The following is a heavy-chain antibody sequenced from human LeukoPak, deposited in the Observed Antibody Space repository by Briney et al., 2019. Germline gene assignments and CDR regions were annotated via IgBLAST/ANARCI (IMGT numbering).Heavy chain of an antibody. J-gene: IGHJ3*02. V-gene: IGHV3-72*01. Sequence: GGSLRLSCAASGFTFSDHYMDWVRQAPGKGREWVGRTRNKANSYTTEYAASVKGRFTISRDHSKNSLYLQMNSLKTEDTAVYYCAITGTTHGAFDIWGQGTMVTVSS. CDR3: AITGTTHGAFDI. CDR2: TRNKANSYTT. CDR1: GFTFSDHY. D-gene: IGHD1-7*01.